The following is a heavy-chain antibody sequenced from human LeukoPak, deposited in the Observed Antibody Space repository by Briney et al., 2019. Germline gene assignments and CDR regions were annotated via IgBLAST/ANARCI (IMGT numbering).Heavy chain of an antibody. Sequence: GRSLRLSCAASGFTFNNHDMHWVRQAPGEGLEWVAGISYDGRNKYYADSVKGRFTISRDNSKNTLNLQMNSLRTEDTAVYYCAKPRDIDSWAFDVWGQGTTVTVS. CDR2: ISYDGRNK. J-gene: IGHJ3*01. D-gene: IGHD2-15*01. CDR1: GFTFNNHD. CDR3: AKPRDIDSWAFDV. V-gene: IGHV3-30*18.